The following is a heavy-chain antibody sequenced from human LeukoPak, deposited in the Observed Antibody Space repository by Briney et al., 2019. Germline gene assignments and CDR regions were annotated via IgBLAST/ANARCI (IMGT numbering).Heavy chain of an antibody. D-gene: IGHD3-10*01. CDR2: IYSGGTT. CDR3: AKLKGWYGEGYFDY. J-gene: IGHJ4*02. V-gene: IGHV3-53*01. Sequence: PGGSLRLSCAASGFTVSSNYMSWVRQPPGKGLEWVSVIYSGGTTFYADSVKGRFTISRDNSKNTLYLQMNSLRADDTAVYYCAKLKGWYGEGYFDYWGQGTVVTVPS. CDR1: GFTVSSNY.